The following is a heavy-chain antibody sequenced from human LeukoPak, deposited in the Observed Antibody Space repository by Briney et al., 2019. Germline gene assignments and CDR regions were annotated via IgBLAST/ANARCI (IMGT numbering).Heavy chain of an antibody. D-gene: IGHD4-17*01. CDR2: IKQDGSEK. V-gene: IGHV3-7*01. J-gene: IGHJ4*02. Sequence: GGSLRLSCAASGFTFSNYWMNWVRQAPGKGLEWVANIKQDGSEKYYVDSVKGRFTISRDNAKNSLYLQMNSLRAEDTAVYYCARDLVYGDYEEYYFDYWGQGTLVTVSS. CDR3: ARDLVYGDYEEYYFDY. CDR1: GFTFSNYW.